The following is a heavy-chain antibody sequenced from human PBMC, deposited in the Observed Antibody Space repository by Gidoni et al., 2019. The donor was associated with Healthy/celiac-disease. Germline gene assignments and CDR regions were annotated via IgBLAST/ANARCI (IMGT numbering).Heavy chain of an antibody. CDR1: GFTFSGSA. J-gene: IGHJ6*02. CDR3: ARVPGIAAQYYYGMDV. V-gene: IGHV3-73*01. Sequence: EVQLVESGGGLVQPGGSLKLSCAAPGFTFSGSAMPWVRQASGKGLEWVGRIRSKANSYATAYAASVKGRFTISRDDSKNTAYLQMNSLKTEDTAVYYCARVPGIAAQYYYGMDVWGQGTTVTVSS. CDR2: IRSKANSYAT. D-gene: IGHD6-13*01.